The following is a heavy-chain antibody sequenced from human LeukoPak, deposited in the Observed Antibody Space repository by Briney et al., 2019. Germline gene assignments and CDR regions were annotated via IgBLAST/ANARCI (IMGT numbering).Heavy chain of an antibody. CDR3: ARSSEGRYYYDSSGYSYYYYYMDV. J-gene: IGHJ6*03. D-gene: IGHD3-22*01. CDR1: GGSISSYY. CDR2: IYYSGGT. V-gene: IGHV4-59*01. Sequence: RTSETLSLTCAVSGGSISSYYWSWIRQPPGKGLEWIGYIYYSGGTNYNPSLKSRVTISVDTSKKQFSLKLTSVTAADTAVYYCARSSEGRYYYDSSGYSYYYYYMDVWGKGTTVTISS.